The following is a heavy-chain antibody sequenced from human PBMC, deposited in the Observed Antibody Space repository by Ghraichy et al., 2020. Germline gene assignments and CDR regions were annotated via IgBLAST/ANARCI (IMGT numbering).Heavy chain of an antibody. CDR3: AGRYSGSYGDAFDI. D-gene: IGHD1-26*01. CDR2: IVVGSGNT. J-gene: IGHJ3*02. Sequence: SVKVSCKASGFTFTSSAVQWVRQARGQRLEWIGWIVVGSGNTNYAQKFQERVTITRDMSTSTAYMELSSLRSEDTAVYYCAGRYSGSYGDAFDIWGQGTMVTVSS. CDR1: GFTFTSSA. V-gene: IGHV1-58*01.